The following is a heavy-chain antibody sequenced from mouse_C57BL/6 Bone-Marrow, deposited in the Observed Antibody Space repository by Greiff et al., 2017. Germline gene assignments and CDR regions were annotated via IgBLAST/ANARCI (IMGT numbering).Heavy chain of an antibody. J-gene: IGHJ3*01. Sequence: VQLQESGAELARPGASVKLSCKASGYTFTSYGISWVKQRTGQGLEWIGEIYPRSGNTYYNEKFKGKATLTADKSSSTAYMELRSLTSEASAVYFCARSRGLGRGFAYWGPGTLVTVSA. V-gene: IGHV1-81*01. CDR1: GYTFTSYG. CDR2: IYPRSGNT. D-gene: IGHD4-1*01. CDR3: ARSRGLGRGFAY.